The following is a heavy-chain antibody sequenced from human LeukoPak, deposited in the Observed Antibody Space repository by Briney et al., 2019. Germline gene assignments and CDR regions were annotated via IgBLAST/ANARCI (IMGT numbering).Heavy chain of an antibody. J-gene: IGHJ4*02. CDR3: AKDSRRRNIYYFDY. D-gene: IGHD1-14*01. Sequence: PGGSLRLSCAASGFSFSTYVISWVRQAPGKGLEWVSAVRASGDNTYYADSVKGRFTIARDNSKDTVSLQMNSLRAEDTAVYYCAKDSRRRNIYYFDYWGQGTLVTVSS. V-gene: IGHV3-23*01. CDR1: GFSFSTYV. CDR2: VRASGDNT.